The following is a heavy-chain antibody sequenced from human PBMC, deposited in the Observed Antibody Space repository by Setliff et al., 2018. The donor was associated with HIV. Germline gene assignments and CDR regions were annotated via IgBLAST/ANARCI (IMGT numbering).Heavy chain of an antibody. V-gene: IGHV4-4*09. CDR3: ARLIHTGLLYFDF. D-gene: IGHD3-16*01. J-gene: IGHJ4*02. CDR1: GGSISSYY. Sequence: PLETLSLTCTVSGGSISSYYWSWIRQPPGKGLEWIGYIYTSGSTNYNPSLKSRVTISVDTSKNQFSLNLRSVTAADTAVYFCARLIHTGLLYFDFWGLGTLVTVSS. CDR2: IYTSGST.